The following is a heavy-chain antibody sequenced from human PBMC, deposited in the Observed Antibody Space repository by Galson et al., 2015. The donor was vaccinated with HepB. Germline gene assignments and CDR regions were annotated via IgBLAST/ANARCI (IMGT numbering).Heavy chain of an antibody. D-gene: IGHD3-10*01. V-gene: IGHV1-2*06. CDR3: ARVDSGYGSGRKAYYYYYYGMDV. CDR2: INPNSGGT. J-gene: IGHJ6*02. CDR1: GYTFTGYY. Sequence: SVKVSCKASGYTFTGYYMHWVRQAPGQGLEWMGRINPNSGGTNYAQKFQGRVTMTRDTSISTAYMELSRLRSDDTAVYYCARVDSGYGSGRKAYYYYYYGMDVWGQGTTVTVSS.